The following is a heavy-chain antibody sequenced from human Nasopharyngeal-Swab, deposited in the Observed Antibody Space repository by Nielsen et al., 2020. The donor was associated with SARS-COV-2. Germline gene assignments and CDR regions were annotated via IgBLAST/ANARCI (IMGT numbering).Heavy chain of an antibody. CDR2: INPNSGGT. V-gene: IGHV1-2*06. D-gene: IGHD2-15*01. Sequence: ASVKVSCKASGYTFTSYDINWVRQATGQGLEWMGRINPNSGGTNYAQKFQGRVTMTRDTSISTAYMELSRLRSDDTAVYYCAGGGYCSGGSCYSFDAFDIWGQGTMVTVS. CDR1: GYTFTSYD. J-gene: IGHJ3*02. CDR3: AGGGYCSGGSCYSFDAFDI.